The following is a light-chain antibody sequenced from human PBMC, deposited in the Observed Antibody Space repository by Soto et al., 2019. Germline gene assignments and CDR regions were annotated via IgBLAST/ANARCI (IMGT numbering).Light chain of an antibody. Sequence: EIVLTQSPGTLSLSPGERAILSCRASQSVSSDSLAWYRQKPGQAPRLLVYDASSRATGIPDRFSGSGSDTDFTLTISRLEPEDFAVYYCQQYGSAPRTFGQGTKVQIK. CDR2: DAS. V-gene: IGKV3-20*01. CDR3: QQYGSAPRT. J-gene: IGKJ1*01. CDR1: QSVSSDS.